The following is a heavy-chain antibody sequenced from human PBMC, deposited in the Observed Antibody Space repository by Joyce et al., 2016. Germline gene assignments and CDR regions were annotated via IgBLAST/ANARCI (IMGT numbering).Heavy chain of an antibody. J-gene: IGHJ1*01. D-gene: IGHD6-19*01. CDR3: AHRRPTLVAGEEYFLH. CDR2: IDWDDDK. V-gene: IGHV2-5*02. Sequence: QITLKESGPTLVKPTETLTLTCTFSGVSLTTGGMGVGWVRQPPGKALEWLAVIDWDDDKRYSPSLNNRLTITKDTSKNQVVLTMTNMDPGDTATYYCAHRRPTLVAGEEYFLHWGQGTLVTVSS. CDR1: GVSLTTGGMG.